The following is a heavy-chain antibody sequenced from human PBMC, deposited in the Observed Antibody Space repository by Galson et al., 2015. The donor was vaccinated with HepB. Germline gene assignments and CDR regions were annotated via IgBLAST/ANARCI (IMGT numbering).Heavy chain of an antibody. CDR2: ISHDGRTK. Sequence: SLRLSCAASGFNFRAYGMHWVRQAPGKGLEWVALISHDGRTKYYADSVKDRFTVSRDDSKNTVFVQMNSLRTEDTAVYYCAKDGHSSSWYRPDYWGQGTLVTV. CDR3: AKDGHSSSWYRPDY. V-gene: IGHV3-30*18. J-gene: IGHJ4*02. CDR1: GFNFRAYG. D-gene: IGHD6-19*01.